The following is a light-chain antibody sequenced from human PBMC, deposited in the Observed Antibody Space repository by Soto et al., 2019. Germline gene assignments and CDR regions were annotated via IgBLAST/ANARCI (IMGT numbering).Light chain of an antibody. J-gene: IGKJ1*01. CDR1: QSVSSN. CDR2: GAS. Sequence: EIVMTQSPVTLSVSPGDRATLSCRASQSVSSNLAWYQQKPGQAPRLLIYGASTRATGIPDRFSGSGSGTEFTLTISSLQSEDSAVYYCPQCTNWPRTFGQGTKVEIK. V-gene: IGKV3-15*01. CDR3: PQCTNWPRT.